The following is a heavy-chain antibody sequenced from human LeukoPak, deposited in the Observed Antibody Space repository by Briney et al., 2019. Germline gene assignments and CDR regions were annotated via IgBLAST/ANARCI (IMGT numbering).Heavy chain of an antibody. J-gene: IGHJ4*02. CDR2: ISADTGGA. D-gene: IGHD6-13*01. Sequence: ASVKVSCKASGYTFSTYGIAWVRQAPGQGLEWMGWISADTGGARYAQKFQGRVTVTGDMSISTAHMEMSWLKPDDTAVYYCARDNAGNSFEYWGQGTLVTVSS. V-gene: IGHV1-2*02. CDR1: GYTFSTYG. CDR3: ARDNAGNSFEY.